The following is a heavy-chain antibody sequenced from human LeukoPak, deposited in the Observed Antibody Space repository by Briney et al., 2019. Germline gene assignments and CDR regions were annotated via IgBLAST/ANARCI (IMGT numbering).Heavy chain of an antibody. J-gene: IGHJ6*03. Sequence: PGGSLRLSCAASGFTFSSYSMNWVRQAPGKGLEWVSSISSSSSYIYYADSVKGRFTISRDNAKNSLYLQMNSLRAEDTAVYYCASDSGSYPDVYYYYYMDVWGKGTPVTVSS. CDR1: GFTFSSYS. CDR3: ASDSGSYPDVYYYYYMDV. V-gene: IGHV3-21*01. CDR2: ISSSSSYI. D-gene: IGHD1-26*01.